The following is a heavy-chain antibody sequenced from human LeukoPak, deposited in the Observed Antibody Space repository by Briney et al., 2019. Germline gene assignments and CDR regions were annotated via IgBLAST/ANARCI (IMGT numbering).Heavy chain of an antibody. J-gene: IGHJ6*02. CDR2: IYYSGST. D-gene: IGHD3-9*01. CDR1: GGSISSYY. V-gene: IGHV4-59*01. Sequence: PSETLSLTCTVSGGSISSYYWSWVRQPPGGGLEWIGYIYYSGSTNYNPSLKSRVTISVDTSKNQFSLKLRSVTAADTAIYYCAREEGYYDILTGSSYYYYGMDVWGQGTTVTVSS. CDR3: AREEGYYDILTGSSYYYYGMDV.